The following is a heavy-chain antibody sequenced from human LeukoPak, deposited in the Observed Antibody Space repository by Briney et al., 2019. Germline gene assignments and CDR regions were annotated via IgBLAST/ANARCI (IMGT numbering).Heavy chain of an antibody. CDR1: GCTFSSYA. CDR2: IIPIFGTA. CDR3: ARGGSGTNWFDP. Sequence: SVKVSCKASGCTFSSYAISWLRQAPGQGLEWMGGIIPIFGTANYAQKFQGRVTITAAESTSTAYMELSSLISEHTAVYYCARGGSGTNWFDPWGQGTLVTVSS. V-gene: IGHV1-69*13. D-gene: IGHD3-10*01. J-gene: IGHJ5*02.